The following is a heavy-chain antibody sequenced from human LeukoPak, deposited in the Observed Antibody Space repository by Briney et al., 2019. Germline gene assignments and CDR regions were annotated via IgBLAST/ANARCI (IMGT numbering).Heavy chain of an antibody. CDR2: ISYDGSNK. J-gene: IGHJ3*02. CDR3: ARGYSYGTDI. D-gene: IGHD5-18*01. CDR1: GFTFSSYA. V-gene: IGHV3-30-3*01. Sequence: GGSLRLSCAASGFTFSSYAMHWVRQAPGKGLEWVAIISYDGSNKYYADSVKGRFTISRDNSKNTLYLQMNSLRAEDTAVYYCARGYSYGTDIWGQGTMVTVSS.